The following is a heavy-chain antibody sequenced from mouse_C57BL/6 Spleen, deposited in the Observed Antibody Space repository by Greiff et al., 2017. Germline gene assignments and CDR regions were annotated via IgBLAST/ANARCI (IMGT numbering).Heavy chain of an antibody. D-gene: IGHD1-1*01. CDR3: ARGGIITTVVATFDY. CDR1: GYTFTDYN. CDR2: INPNNGGT. V-gene: IGHV1-18*01. Sequence: EVQLVESGPELVKPGASVKIPCKASGYTFTDYNMDWVKQSHGKSLEWIGDINPNNGGTIYNQKFKGKATLTVDKSSSTAYMELRSLTSEDTAVYYCARGGIITTVVATFDYWGQGTTLTVSS. J-gene: IGHJ2*01.